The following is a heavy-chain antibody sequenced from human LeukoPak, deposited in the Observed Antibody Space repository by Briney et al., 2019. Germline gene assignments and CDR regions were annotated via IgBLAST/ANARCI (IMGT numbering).Heavy chain of an antibody. CDR2: IWYDGSNK. D-gene: IGHD7-27*01. V-gene: IGHV3-30*02. CDR3: AKDHPDWGFDY. Sequence: GGSLRLSCAASGFTFSSYGMHWVRQAPGKGLEWVAVIWYDGSNKYYADSVKGRFTISRDNSKNTLYLQMNSLRAEDTAVYYCAKDHPDWGFDYWGQGTLVTVSS. J-gene: IGHJ4*02. CDR1: GFTFSSYG.